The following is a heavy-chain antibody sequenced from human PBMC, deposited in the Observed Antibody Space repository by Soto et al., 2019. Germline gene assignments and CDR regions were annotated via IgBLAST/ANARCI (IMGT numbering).Heavy chain of an antibody. J-gene: IGHJ4*02. D-gene: IGHD5-18*01. CDR1: GGTFSSYA. CDR3: ARLAARPGVRGYSYPPFDY. CDR2: IIPIFGTA. V-gene: IGHV1-69*13. Sequence: SVKVSCKASGGTFSSYAISWVRQAPGQGLEWMGGIIPIFGTANYAQKFQGRVTITADESTSTAXXXXXXXXXEDTAVYYCARLAARPGVRGYSYPPFDYWGQGTLVTVSS.